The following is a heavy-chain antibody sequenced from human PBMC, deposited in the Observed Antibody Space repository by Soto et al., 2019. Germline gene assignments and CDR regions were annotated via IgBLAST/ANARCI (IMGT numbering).Heavy chain of an antibody. D-gene: IGHD4-17*01. J-gene: IGHJ4*02. CDR2: IWYDGSNK. Sequence: QVQLVESGGGVVQPGRSLRLSCAASGFTFSSYGMHWVRQAPGKGLEWVAVIWYDGSNKYYADSVKGRFTISRDNSKNTLYLQMNSLRAEDTAVYYCARIRKLNYYGDLDYWGQGTLVTVSS. CDR3: ARIRKLNYYGDLDY. V-gene: IGHV3-33*01. CDR1: GFTFSSYG.